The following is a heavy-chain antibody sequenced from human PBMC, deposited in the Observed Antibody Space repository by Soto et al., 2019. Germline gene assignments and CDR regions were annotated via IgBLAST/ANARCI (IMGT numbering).Heavy chain of an antibody. V-gene: IGHV1-2*02. CDR1: GYTFTGYY. D-gene: IGHD6-13*01. CDR3: ARDQRIAAAGNYYYGMDV. CDR2: INPNSGGT. J-gene: IGHJ6*02. Sequence: GASVKVSCKASGYTFTGYYMHWVRQAPGQGLEWMGWINPNSGGTNYAQKFQGGVTMTRDTSISTAYMELSRLRSDDTAVYYCARDQRIAAAGNYYYGMDVWGQGTTVTVSS.